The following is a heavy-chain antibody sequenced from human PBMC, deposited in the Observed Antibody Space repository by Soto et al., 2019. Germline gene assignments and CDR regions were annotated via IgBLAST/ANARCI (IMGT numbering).Heavy chain of an antibody. D-gene: IGHD2-15*01. CDR2: MYYSGST. J-gene: IGHJ6*02. V-gene: IGHV4-59*01. Sequence: TSETLSLTCTVSGGSISSYYWSWIRQHPGKGLEWIGYMYYSGSTNYNPSLKSRVTISVDTSKNQFSLKLSSVTAADTAVYYCARVRLLGSGYYGMDVWGQGTTVTVSS. CDR3: ARVRLLGSGYYGMDV. CDR1: GGSISSYY.